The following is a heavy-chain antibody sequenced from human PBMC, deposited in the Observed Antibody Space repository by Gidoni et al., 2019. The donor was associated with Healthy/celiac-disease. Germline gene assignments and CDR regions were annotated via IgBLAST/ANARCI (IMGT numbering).Heavy chain of an antibody. Sequence: QVQLVESGGGVVQPGRSLRLSCAASGFTFSSHGMHWVRQAPGKGLEWVAVIWYDGSNKYYADSVKGRFTISRDNSKNTLYLQMNSLRAEDTAVYYCARWCSVDTMVRATLGYYYGMDAWGQGTTVTVSS. J-gene: IGHJ6*02. CDR1: GFTFSSHG. CDR2: IWYDGSNK. CDR3: ARWCSVDTMVRATLGYYYGMDA. D-gene: IGHD3-10*01. V-gene: IGHV3-33*01.